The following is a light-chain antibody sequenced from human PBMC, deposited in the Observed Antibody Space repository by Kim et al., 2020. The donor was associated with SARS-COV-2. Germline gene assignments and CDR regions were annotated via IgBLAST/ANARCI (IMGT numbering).Light chain of an antibody. V-gene: IGLV3-21*04. CDR1: NIGSKS. Sequence: SYELTQPPSVSVAPGKTARITCGGNNIGSKSVHWYQQKPGQAPVLVIYYDSDRSSGIPERFSGSNSGNTATLTISRVEAGDEADYYCQVWDSAVVFGGGTQLTVL. J-gene: IGLJ2*01. CDR2: YDS. CDR3: QVWDSAVV.